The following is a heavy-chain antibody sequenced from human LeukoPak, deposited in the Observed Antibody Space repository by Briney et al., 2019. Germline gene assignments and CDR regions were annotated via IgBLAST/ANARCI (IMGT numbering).Heavy chain of an antibody. CDR1: GFTFSSYV. CDR3: AKTRGYSSSWYDY. D-gene: IGHD6-13*01. Sequence: GGSLRLSCAASGFTFSSYVMSWVRQAPGKGLEWVSGISGNGGSTYYADSVKGRFTISRDNSKNTLYLQMNSLRAEDTAVYYCAKTRGYSSSWYDYWGQGIMVTVSS. CDR2: ISGNGGST. V-gene: IGHV3-23*01. J-gene: IGHJ4*02.